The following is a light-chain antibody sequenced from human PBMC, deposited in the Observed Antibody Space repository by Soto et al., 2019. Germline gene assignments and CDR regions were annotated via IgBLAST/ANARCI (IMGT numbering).Light chain of an antibody. CDR3: RQRNYPLT. Sequence: EIVLTQSPATLSLSPGERATLSCRASQSVGRNSGWYQQKPGQSPRLLIYDASNRATGIPARFSGSGSGTDFTVSISTLDPEDFAVYYCRQRNYPLTFGGGTKVEI. J-gene: IGKJ4*01. V-gene: IGKV3-11*01. CDR1: QSVGRN. CDR2: DAS.